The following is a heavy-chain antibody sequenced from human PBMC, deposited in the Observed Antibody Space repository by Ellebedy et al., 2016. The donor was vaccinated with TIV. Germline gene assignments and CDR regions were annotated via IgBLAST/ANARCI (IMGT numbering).Heavy chain of an antibody. CDR3: ARDRGVIKSFDY. D-gene: IGHD3-3*01. J-gene: IGHJ4*02. V-gene: IGHV1-18*03. Sequence: ASVKVSXXASGYSFTTYGVTWVRQAPGQGLEWMGWISPYNGNTKYAKKYQGRVTMTTDTSTSTVYMELRSLTSDDMALYYCARDRGVIKSFDYWGQGTLVTVSS. CDR2: ISPYNGNT. CDR1: GYSFTTYG.